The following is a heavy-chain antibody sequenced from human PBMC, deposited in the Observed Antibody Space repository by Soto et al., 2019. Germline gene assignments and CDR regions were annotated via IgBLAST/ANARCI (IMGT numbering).Heavy chain of an antibody. CDR2: INAYNGNT. CDR3: AMVDVYVTPSPQDV. V-gene: IGHV1-18*01. D-gene: IGHD3-16*01. Sequence: QVQLVQSGAEVKNPGASVKVSCKASGYRFTSYGIGWVRQAPGQGLEWMGWINAYNGNTNYARNLHGRVTLXTXPXXSTAYMELRSLRSNDTAVYYCAMVDVYVTPSPQDVWGQGTTVTVSS. J-gene: IGHJ6*02. CDR1: GYRFTSYG.